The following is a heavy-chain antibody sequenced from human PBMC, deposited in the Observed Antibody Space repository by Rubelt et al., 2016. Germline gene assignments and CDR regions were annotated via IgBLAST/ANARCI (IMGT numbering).Heavy chain of an antibody. D-gene: IGHD6-19*01. V-gene: IGHV4-31*03. CDR2: IFYSGST. CDR3: ARVGAVAGIDY. CDR1: GGSVSSGSYY. Sequence: QVQLQESGPGLVKPSETLSLTCTVSGGSVSSGSYYWSWIRQPPGKGLEWIGYIFYSGSTYYNPSFKSRVTISVDTSKNQFSLKLSSVTAADTAVYYCARVGAVAGIDYWGQGTLVTVSS. J-gene: IGHJ4*02.